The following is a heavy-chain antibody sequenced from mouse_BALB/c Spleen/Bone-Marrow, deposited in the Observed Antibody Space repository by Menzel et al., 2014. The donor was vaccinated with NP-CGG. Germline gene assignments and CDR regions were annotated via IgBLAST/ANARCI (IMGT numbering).Heavy chain of an antibody. CDR3: KGYDYDVDSFDY. CDR2: IDPENGDT. J-gene: IGHJ2*01. Sequence: EVKVVESGAELVRSGASVRLSCTASGFNIKDSYIHWVRQRPEQGLEWIGWIDPENGDTEYAPKFQGKATMTADTSSNTAYLQLSSLTSEDTAVYYCKGYDYDVDSFDYWGQGTTLTVSS. CDR1: GFNIKDSY. D-gene: IGHD2-4*01. V-gene: IGHV14-4*02.